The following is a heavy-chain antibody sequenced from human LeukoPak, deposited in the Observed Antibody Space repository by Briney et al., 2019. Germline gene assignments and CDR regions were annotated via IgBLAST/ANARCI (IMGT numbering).Heavy chain of an antibody. CDR3: AELGITMIGGV. D-gene: IGHD3-10*02. V-gene: IGHV3-21*01. Sequence: GGSLRLSCAASGFTFSSYSMNWVRQAPGKGLEWVSFISSSSSYIYYADSVKGRFTISRDNAKNSLYLQMNSLRAEDTAVYYCAELGITMIGGVWGKGTTVTVSS. CDR2: ISSSSSYI. CDR1: GFTFSSYS. J-gene: IGHJ6*03.